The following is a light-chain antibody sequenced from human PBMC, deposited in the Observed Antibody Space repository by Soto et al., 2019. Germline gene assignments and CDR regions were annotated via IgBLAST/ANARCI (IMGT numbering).Light chain of an antibody. CDR2: DAS. CDR3: QQYGSSRA. Sequence: EIVLTQSPATLSLSPGERATLSCRASQSISSYLAWYQQKPGQAPRLLIYDASTRATGIPARFSGSGSGTDFILTISSLEPEDFAVYYCQQYGSSRAFGPGTKVD. V-gene: IGKV3-11*01. CDR1: QSISSY. J-gene: IGKJ3*01.